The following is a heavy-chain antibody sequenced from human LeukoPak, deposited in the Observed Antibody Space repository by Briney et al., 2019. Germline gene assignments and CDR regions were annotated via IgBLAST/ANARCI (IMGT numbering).Heavy chain of an antibody. D-gene: IGHD3-22*01. CDR1: GYTFTSYD. V-gene: IGHV1-8*01. Sequence: ASVKVSCKASGYTFTSYDINWVRQATGQGLEWMGWMNPNSGNTGYAQKFQGRVTMTRNTSISTAYMELSSLRSEDTAVYYCARGVGADYYDSSGSGGLAFDIWGQGTMVTVSS. CDR2: MNPNSGNT. CDR3: ARGVGADYYDSSGSGGLAFDI. J-gene: IGHJ3*02.